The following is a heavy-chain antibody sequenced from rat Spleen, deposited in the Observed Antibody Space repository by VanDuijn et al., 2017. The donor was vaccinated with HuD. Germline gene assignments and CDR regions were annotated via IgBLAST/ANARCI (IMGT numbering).Heavy chain of an antibody. CDR2: ISYDGGST. V-gene: IGHV5-20*01. CDR3: TRGGNYDFDY. Sequence: EVQLVESGGGLGQPGRSLKLSCAASGFTFSDYYMAWVRQAPTKGLEWVASISYDGGSTYYRDSVKGRFTISRDNANNTLYLQMNSLRSEDTATYFCTRGGNYDFDYWGQGVVVTVSS. CDR1: GFTFSDYY. D-gene: IGHD1-10*01. J-gene: IGHJ2*01.